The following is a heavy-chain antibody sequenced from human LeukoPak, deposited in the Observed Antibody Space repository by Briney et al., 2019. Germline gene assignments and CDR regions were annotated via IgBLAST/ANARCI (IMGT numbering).Heavy chain of an antibody. V-gene: IGHV4-34*01. Sequence: PSETLSLTCAVYGGSFSGYYWSWIRQPPGKGLEWIGEINHSGSTNYNPSLKSRVTISVDTSKNQFSLKLSSVTAADTAVYYCARECSGGSCYDYWGQGTLVTVSS. D-gene: IGHD2-15*01. CDR1: GGSFSGYY. CDR3: ARECSGGSCYDY. J-gene: IGHJ4*02. CDR2: INHSGST.